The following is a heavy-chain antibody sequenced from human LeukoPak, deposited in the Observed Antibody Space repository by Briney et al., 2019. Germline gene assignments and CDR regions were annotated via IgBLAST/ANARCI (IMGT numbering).Heavy chain of an antibody. Sequence: GGSLRLSCAASGFTFSSYGRHWVRQAPGKGLEWMAVIWYGGSNKYYADSVKGRFTISRDNSKNTLYLQTNSLRGEDTAVYYCAKDKMATTGDAFDIWGQGTMVTVSS. CDR3: AKDKMATTGDAFDI. CDR1: GFTFSSYG. V-gene: IGHV3-33*06. D-gene: IGHD5-24*01. CDR2: IWYGGSNK. J-gene: IGHJ3*02.